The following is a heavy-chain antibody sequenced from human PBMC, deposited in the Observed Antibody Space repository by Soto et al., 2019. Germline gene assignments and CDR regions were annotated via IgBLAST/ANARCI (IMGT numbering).Heavy chain of an antibody. V-gene: IGHV4-59*12. D-gene: IGHD3-3*01. CDR1: GGSISSYY. Sequence: PSETPSLTCTVSGGSISSYYWSWIRQPPGKGLEWIGYIYYSGSTNYNPSLKSRVTISVDTSKNQFSLKLSSVTAADTAVYYCARALFGSGYDFWSGPDAFDIWGQGTMVTVSS. CDR3: ARALFGSGYDFWSGPDAFDI. J-gene: IGHJ3*02. CDR2: IYYSGST.